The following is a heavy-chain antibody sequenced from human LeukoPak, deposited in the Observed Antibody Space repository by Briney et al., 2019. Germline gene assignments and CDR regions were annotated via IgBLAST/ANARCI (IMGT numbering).Heavy chain of an antibody. V-gene: IGHV4-39*01. Sequence: SETLSLTCTVSGGSISSSSYYWGWIRQPPGKGLEWIGSIYYSGSTYYNPSLKSRVTISVDTSKNQFSLKLSSVTAADTAVYYCARLGGGPGYSLYEDYDFWSGYYPIDYWGQGTLVTVSS. D-gene: IGHD3-3*01. CDR1: GGSISSSSYY. J-gene: IGHJ4*02. CDR3: ARLGGGPGYSLYEDYDFWSGYYPIDY. CDR2: IYYSGST.